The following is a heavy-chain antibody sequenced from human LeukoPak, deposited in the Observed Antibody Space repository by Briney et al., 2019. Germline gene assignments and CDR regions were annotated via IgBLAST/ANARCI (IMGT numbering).Heavy chain of an antibody. D-gene: IGHD3-22*01. J-gene: IGHJ4*02. CDR1: GYTFTGYY. CDR3: ARAVRLHYYDSSGYYGY. CDR2: INPNSGGT. Sequence: ASVKVSCKASGYTFTGYYMHWVRQAPGQGLEWVGWINPNSGGTNYAQKFQGRVTMTRDTSISTAYMELSRLRSDDTAVYYCARAVRLHYYDSSGYYGYWGQGTLVTVSS. V-gene: IGHV1-2*02.